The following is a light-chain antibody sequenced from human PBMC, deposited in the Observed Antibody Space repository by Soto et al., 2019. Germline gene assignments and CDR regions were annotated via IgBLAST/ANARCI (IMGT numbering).Light chain of an antibody. V-gene: IGKV3-11*01. Sequence: VLTQSPATLSLSPGERATLSCRASQTVSRYLAWYQQKPGQAPRLLIYYASNRATGIPARFSGSGSATDYTLTISSLEPEDFAVYYCQQRSTWPLFTFGGGTKVEI. J-gene: IGKJ4*01. CDR2: YAS. CDR1: QTVSRY. CDR3: QQRSTWPLFT.